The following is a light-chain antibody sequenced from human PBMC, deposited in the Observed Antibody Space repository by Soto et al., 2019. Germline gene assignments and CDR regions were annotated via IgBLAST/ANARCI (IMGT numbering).Light chain of an antibody. J-gene: IGKJ1*01. CDR3: QQYGSSPWT. CDR1: QSVSNSY. Sequence: EIVLTQSPGTLSLSPGERATLSCRASQSVSNSYLAWYHQKPGQAPRLLIYGASSRATGIPDRFSGSGSGTDFTLTISRLEPEDFAVYYCQQYGSSPWTFGQGTKVEIK. CDR2: GAS. V-gene: IGKV3-20*01.